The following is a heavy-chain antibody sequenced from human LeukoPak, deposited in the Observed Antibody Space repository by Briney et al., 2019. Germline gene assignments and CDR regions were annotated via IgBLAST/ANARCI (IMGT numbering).Heavy chain of an antibody. J-gene: IGHJ5*02. D-gene: IGHD1-1*01. CDR2: INPSGRSA. CDR3: ARDSVELERRNWFDP. Sequence: ASVKVSCKASPYTFNKYYIHWVRQAPGQGLEWMGVINPSGRSASYAQRFQGKVTMTRDTSTSTVYMDLSSLTSEDTAVYYCARDSVELERRNWFDPWGQGTLVTASS. V-gene: IGHV1-46*02. CDR1: PYTFNKYY.